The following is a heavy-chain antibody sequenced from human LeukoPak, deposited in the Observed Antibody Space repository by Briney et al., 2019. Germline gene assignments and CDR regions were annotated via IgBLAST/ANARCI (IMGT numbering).Heavy chain of an antibody. J-gene: IGHJ5*02. D-gene: IGHD1-26*01. CDR1: GGSISSSGYY. Sequence: SETLSLTCTVSGGSISSSGYYWCWIRHPPGKGLEWIASIYYSGSTYYNPSLKSRVTISVDTSKNQLSLKLSSLTAADTAVYYCARHEYSGSYYGLSWFDPWGQGTLVTVSS. CDR2: IYYSGST. V-gene: IGHV4-39*01. CDR3: ARHEYSGSYYGLSWFDP.